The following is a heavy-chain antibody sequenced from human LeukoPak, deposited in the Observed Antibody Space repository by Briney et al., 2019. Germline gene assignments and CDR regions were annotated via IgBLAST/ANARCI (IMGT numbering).Heavy chain of an antibody. CDR2: IIPIFGTA. CDR1: GGTFSSYA. D-gene: IGHD3-22*01. V-gene: IGHV1-69*06. CDR3: ARVAWGYYDSSGYLGAFDI. Sequence: SVKVSCKASGGTFSSYAISWVRQAPGQGLEWMGRIIPIFGTANYAQKFQGRVTITADKSTSTAYMELSSLRSEDTAVYYCARVAWGYYDSSGYLGAFDIWGQGTMVTVSS. J-gene: IGHJ3*02.